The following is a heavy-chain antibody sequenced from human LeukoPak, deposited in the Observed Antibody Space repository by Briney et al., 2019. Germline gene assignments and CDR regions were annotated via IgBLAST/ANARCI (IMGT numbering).Heavy chain of an antibody. Sequence: GGSLRLSCAASGFTVSSNYMSWVRQAPGKGLEWVSVIYSGGSTYYADSVKGRFTISRDNSKNTLYLQMNSLRAEDTAVYYRARVAYYYDSSGYYDAFDIWGQGTMVTVSS. D-gene: IGHD3-22*01. J-gene: IGHJ3*02. CDR2: IYSGGST. V-gene: IGHV3-66*02. CDR1: GFTVSSNY. CDR3: ARVAYYYDSSGYYDAFDI.